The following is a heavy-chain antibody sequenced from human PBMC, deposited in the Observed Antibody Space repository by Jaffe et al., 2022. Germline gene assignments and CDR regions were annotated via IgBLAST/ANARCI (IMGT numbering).Heavy chain of an antibody. CDR1: GGSISSGSYY. CDR3: ARESSITMVRGVINDAFDI. V-gene: IGHV4-61*02. CDR2: IYTSGST. Sequence: QVQLQESGPGLVKPSQTLSLTCTVSGGSISSGSYYWSWIRQPAGKGLEWIGRIYTSGSTNYNPSLKSRVTISVDTSKNQFSLKLSSVTAADTAVYYCARESSITMVRGVINDAFDIWGQGTMVTVSS. J-gene: IGHJ3*02. D-gene: IGHD3-10*01.